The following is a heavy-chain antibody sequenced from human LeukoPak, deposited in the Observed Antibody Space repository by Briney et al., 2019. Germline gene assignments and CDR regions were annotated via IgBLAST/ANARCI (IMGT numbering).Heavy chain of an antibody. CDR1: GGTFSSYA. J-gene: IGHJ3*02. CDR2: IIPILGIA. V-gene: IGHV1-69*04. D-gene: IGHD3-22*01. Sequence: ASVKVSCKASGGTFSSYAISWVRQAPGQGLEWMGRIIPILGIANYALKFQGRVTITADKSTSTAYMELSSLRSEDTAVYYCARDNPEVYYDSSGVAFDIWGQGTMVTVSS. CDR3: ARDNPEVYYDSSGVAFDI.